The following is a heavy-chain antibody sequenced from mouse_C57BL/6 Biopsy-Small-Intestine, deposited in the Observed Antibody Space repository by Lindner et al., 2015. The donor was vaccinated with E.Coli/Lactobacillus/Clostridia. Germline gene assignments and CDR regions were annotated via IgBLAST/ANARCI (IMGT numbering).Heavy chain of an antibody. J-gene: IGHJ3*01. CDR2: IYPGDGDT. CDR1: GYAFSSYW. CDR3: AHGSSYGFAY. D-gene: IGHD1-1*01. V-gene: IGHV1-80*01. Sequence: VQLQESGPELVKPGASVKISCKASGYAFSSYWMNWVKQRPGKGLEWIGQIYPGDGDTSYNQKFKGKATLTVDQSSSTAYMQLNSLTSEDSAVYYCAHGSSYGFAYWGQGTLVTVPA.